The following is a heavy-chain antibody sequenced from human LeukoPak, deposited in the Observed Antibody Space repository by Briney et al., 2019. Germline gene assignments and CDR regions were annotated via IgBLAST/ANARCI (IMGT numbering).Heavy chain of an antibody. J-gene: IGHJ4*02. D-gene: IGHD6-13*01. CDR3: ARRRRAAALYYFDY. V-gene: IGHV4-34*01. CDR2: INHSGST. CDR1: GGSFSGYY. Sequence: SETLSLTCAVYGGSFSGYYWSWIRQPPGKGLEWIGEINHSGSTNYNPSLKSRVTISVDTSKNQFSLKLSSVTAADTAVYYCARRRRAAALYYFDYWGQGILVTVSS.